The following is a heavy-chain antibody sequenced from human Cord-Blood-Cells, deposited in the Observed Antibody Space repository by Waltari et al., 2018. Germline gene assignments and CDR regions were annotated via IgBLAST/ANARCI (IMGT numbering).Heavy chain of an antibody. D-gene: IGHD6-19*01. CDR2: INHSGST. Sequence: QVQLQQWGAGRLKPSETLSLTCAASGGSFSGYYWSGIREPPAKGLEWIGEINHSGSTNYNPSLKSRVTISVDTSKNQFSLKLSSVTAADTAVYYCARVGRYSSGWYTGGSDYWGQGTLVTVSS. CDR1: GGSFSGYY. V-gene: IGHV4-34*01. CDR3: ARVGRYSSGWYTGGSDY. J-gene: IGHJ4*02.